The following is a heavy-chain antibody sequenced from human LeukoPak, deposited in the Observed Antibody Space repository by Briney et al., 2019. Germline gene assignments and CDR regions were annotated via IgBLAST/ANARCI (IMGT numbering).Heavy chain of an antibody. CDR3: ARVRVVPAANYFEY. J-gene: IGHJ4*02. CDR1: GYTFTSYG. V-gene: IGHV1-18*04. CDR2: ISAYNGNT. D-gene: IGHD2-2*01. Sequence: ASVTVSCKASGYTFTSYGISWVRQAPGQGLEWMGWISAYNGNTNYAQKLQGRVTMTTDTSTSTAYMELRSLRSDDTAVYYCARVRVVPAANYFEYWGQGTLVTVSS.